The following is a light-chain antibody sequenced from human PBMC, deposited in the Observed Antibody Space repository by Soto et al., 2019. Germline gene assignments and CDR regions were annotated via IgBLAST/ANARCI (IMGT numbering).Light chain of an antibody. CDR2: DVS. V-gene: IGLV2-14*01. Sequence: QSVPTQPASVSGSPGQSITISCTGTSSDIGFSNYVSWHQQHPGKAPKLMIFDVSDRPSGVSSRFSGSKSGNTASLTISGLQAEDEADYYCSSYTSSDTDVFGTGTKLTVL. CDR3: SSYTSSDTDV. CDR1: SSDIGFSNY. J-gene: IGLJ1*01.